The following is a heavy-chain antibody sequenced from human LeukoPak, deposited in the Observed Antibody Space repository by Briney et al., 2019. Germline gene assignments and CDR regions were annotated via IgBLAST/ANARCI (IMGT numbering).Heavy chain of an antibody. J-gene: IGHJ4*02. D-gene: IGHD1-26*01. Sequence: SETLSLTCTVSGGSINSYYWSWIRQPPGKGLEWIGYMYYSGSPNYNPSLKSRVTISVDTSKSQFSLKLSSVTAADTAVYYCARGGSSPLFDYWGQGTLVTVSS. CDR2: MYYSGSP. CDR3: ARGGSSPLFDY. CDR1: GGSINSYY. V-gene: IGHV4-59*01.